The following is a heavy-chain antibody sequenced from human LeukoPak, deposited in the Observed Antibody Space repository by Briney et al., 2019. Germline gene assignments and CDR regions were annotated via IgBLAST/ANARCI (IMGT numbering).Heavy chain of an antibody. J-gene: IGHJ4*02. CDR2: IYYNERS. Sequence: SETLSLTCTVSGDSISSYFWSWIRQPPGKGLEWIGYIYYNERSNYNPSLRSRVTISIDTSKNQFSLNLSSVTAADTAVYYCARLSLHCSGGSCYRGAFDSWGQGTLVTVSS. D-gene: IGHD2-15*01. CDR1: GDSISSYF. V-gene: IGHV4-59*08. CDR3: ARLSLHCSGGSCYRGAFDS.